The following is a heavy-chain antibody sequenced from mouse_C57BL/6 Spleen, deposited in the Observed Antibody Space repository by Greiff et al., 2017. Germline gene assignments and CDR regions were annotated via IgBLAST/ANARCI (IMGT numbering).Heavy chain of an antibody. D-gene: IGHD2-1*01. CDR2: ISSGSSSI. CDR3: ARRGNGNFFDY. V-gene: IGHV5-17*01. Sequence: EVKLEESGGGLVKPGGSLKLSCAASGFTFSDYGMHWVRQAPEKGLEWVAYISSGSSSINYADNVKGRFTISGDNAKNTLFLQMTSRSSEDTAMYYCARRGNGNFFDYWGQGTTLTVSS. J-gene: IGHJ2*01. CDR1: GFTFSDYG.